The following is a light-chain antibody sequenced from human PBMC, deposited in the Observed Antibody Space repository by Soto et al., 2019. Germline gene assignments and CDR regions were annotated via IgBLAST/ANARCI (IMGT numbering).Light chain of an antibody. V-gene: IGKV2-28*01. Sequence: DIVMTQYPLSLKVTPGEPATISCRSSQSLLYSNGYNYVDWYLQKPGQSPQLLIYLGSNRASGVPDRFSGSGSGTDFTLKINGVEAEDVGVYYCMQALQLRTFGQGTKVEIK. CDR2: LGS. CDR3: MQALQLRT. J-gene: IGKJ1*01. CDR1: QSLLYSNGYNY.